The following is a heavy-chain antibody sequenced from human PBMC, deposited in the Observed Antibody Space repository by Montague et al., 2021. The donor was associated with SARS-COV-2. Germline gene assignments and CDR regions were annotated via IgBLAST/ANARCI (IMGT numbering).Heavy chain of an antibody. CDR1: GDSINNYY. J-gene: IGHJ4*02. D-gene: IGHD5-12*01. Sequence: SETLSLTCTVSGDSINNYYWSWIRQSPGKGLEYIAHIYYSGGAXXXPSXXXNXNPSFESRVAISLDTSKTQSSLHLSSVTTADTAVYYCARGSGYSGYALAYWGQGTLVTVSS. CDR2: IYYSGGAXXXPSXXX. V-gene: IGHV4-59*01. CDR3: ARGSGYSGYALAY.